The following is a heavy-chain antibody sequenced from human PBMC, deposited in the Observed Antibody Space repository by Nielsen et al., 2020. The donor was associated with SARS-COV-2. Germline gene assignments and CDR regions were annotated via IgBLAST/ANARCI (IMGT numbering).Heavy chain of an antibody. CDR1: GFTFSSYG. CDR3: AILTPGIAVSNGFDY. CDR2: IWYDGSNK. Sequence: GESLKISCAASGFTFSSYGMHWVRQAPGKGLEWVAVIWYDGSNKYYADSVKGRFTISRDNSKNTLYLQMNSLRAEDTAVYYCAILTPGIAVSNGFDYWGQGTLVTVSS. J-gene: IGHJ4*02. V-gene: IGHV3-33*01. D-gene: IGHD6-19*01.